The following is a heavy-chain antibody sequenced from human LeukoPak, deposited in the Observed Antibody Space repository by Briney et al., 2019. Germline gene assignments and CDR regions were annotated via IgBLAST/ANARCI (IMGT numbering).Heavy chain of an antibody. D-gene: IGHD2-2*01. V-gene: IGHV1-2*02. J-gene: IGHJ4*02. CDR1: GYTFTGYY. CDR3: ARAYCSSTSCYAEFDY. Sequence: GASVKVSCKAFGYTFTGYYMHWVRQAPGQGLEWMGWINPNSGGTNYAQKFQGRVTMTRDTSISTAYMELSRLRSDDTAVYYCARAYCSSTSCYAEFDYWGQGTLVTVSS. CDR2: INPNSGGT.